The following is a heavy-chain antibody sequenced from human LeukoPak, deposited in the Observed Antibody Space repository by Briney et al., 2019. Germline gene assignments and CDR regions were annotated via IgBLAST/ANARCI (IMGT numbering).Heavy chain of an antibody. CDR2: ISWNSGYI. CDR3: AKDIRAYYYYYGMDV. Sequence: GGSLRLSCAASGFTFDDYAMHWVRQAPGKGLEWVSGISWNSGYIGYADSVKGRFTISRDNAKNSLYLQMNSLRAEDTALYYCAKDIRAYYYYYGMDVWGLGTTVTVSS. D-gene: IGHD3-10*01. V-gene: IGHV3-9*01. CDR1: GFTFDDYA. J-gene: IGHJ6*02.